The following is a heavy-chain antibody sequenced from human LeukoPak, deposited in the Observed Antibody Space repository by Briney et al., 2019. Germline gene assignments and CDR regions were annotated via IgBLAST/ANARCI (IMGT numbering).Heavy chain of an antibody. CDR3: AKDNLDYFDY. V-gene: IGHV3-23*01. CDR2: ITTSDGNT. CDR1: GFTFSSYT. J-gene: IGHJ4*02. Sequence: GGSLRLSCAASGFTFSSYTMSWVRQAPGKGLEWVSTITTSDGNTYYADSVKGRFTISRDNSKNTLYLQMNSLRAEDTAVYYCAKDNLDYFDYWGQGTLVTVSS.